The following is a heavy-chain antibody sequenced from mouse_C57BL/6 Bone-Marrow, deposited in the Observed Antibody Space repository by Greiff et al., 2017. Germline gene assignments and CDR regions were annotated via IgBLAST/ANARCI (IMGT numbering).Heavy chain of an antibody. CDR1: GYAFSSSW. CDR2: MYPGDGDT. CDR3: ARSIYYYGNY. J-gene: IGHJ2*01. D-gene: IGHD1-1*01. V-gene: IGHV1-82*01. Sequence: VQLQQSGPELVKPGASVKISCKASGYAFSSSWMNWVKQRPGKGLEWIGRMYPGDGDTNYNGKFKGKATLTADKSSSTAYMQLSSLTSEDSAVYFCARSIYYYGNYWGQGTTLTVSS.